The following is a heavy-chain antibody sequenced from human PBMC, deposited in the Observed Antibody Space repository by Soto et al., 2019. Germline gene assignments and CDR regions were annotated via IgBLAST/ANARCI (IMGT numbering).Heavy chain of an antibody. CDR3: TTHYYGSGSLI. D-gene: IGHD3-10*01. Sequence: PGGSLRLSCAASGFTFSGPAMHWVRQASGKGLEWVGRIRSKANSYATAYAASVKGRFTISRDDSKNTAYLQMNSLKTEDTAVYYCTTHYYGSGSLIWGQGTMVTVSS. J-gene: IGHJ3*02. CDR2: IRSKANSYAT. CDR1: GFTFSGPA. V-gene: IGHV3-73*01.